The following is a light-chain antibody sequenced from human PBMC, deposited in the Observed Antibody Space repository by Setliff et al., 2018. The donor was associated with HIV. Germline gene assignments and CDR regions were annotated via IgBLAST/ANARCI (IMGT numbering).Light chain of an antibody. CDR2: EVS. CDR1: SSDVGGYKF. Sequence: QSALAQPASVSGSPGQSITISCTGTSSDVGGYKFVSWYQQHPGKAPKLMIYEVSNRPSGVSDRFSGSKSGSTASLTISGLQAEDEADYYCGSYTSTTSYVFGSGTKGTVL. J-gene: IGLJ1*01. CDR3: GSYTSTTSYV. V-gene: IGLV2-14*01.